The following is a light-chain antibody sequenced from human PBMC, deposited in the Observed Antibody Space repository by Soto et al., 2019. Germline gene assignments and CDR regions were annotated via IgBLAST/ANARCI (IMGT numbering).Light chain of an antibody. CDR2: DDN. J-gene: IGLJ2*01. V-gene: IGLV1-51*01. CDR3: GTWDSSLSIVI. Sequence: QSVLTQPPSVSAAPGQKVTISCSGSSSNIGNHFVSWYQQLPGTAPKLVIYDDNKRPSGIPDRFSGSKSGTSATLGITGLQSGDEANYYCGTWDSSLSIVILGGGTKLTVL. CDR1: SSNIGNHF.